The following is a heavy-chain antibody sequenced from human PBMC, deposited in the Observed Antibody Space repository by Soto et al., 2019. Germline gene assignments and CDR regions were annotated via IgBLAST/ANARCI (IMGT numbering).Heavy chain of an antibody. CDR2: IYSGGST. V-gene: IGHV3-53*01. J-gene: IGHJ3*02. CDR1: GFTVSSNY. D-gene: IGHD2-15*01. CDR3: AREVAGEKDAFDI. Sequence: GGSLRLSCAASGFTVSSNYMSWVRQAPGKGLEWVSVIYSGGSTYYADSVKGRFTISRDNSKNTLYLQMNSLRAEDTAVYYCAREVAGEKDAFDIWGQGTMVTVSS.